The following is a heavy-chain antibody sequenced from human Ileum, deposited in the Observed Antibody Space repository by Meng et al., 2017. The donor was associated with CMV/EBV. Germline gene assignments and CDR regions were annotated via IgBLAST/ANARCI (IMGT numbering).Heavy chain of an antibody. V-gene: IGHV3-7*01. CDR3: ARVTWGESGFF. Sequence: GESLKISCAASGFTFSTYYMSWVRQAPGKGLEWVANVSQDGSESYFVDSVKGRFTISADSSTNSIFLQMNSLRAEDTAVYYCARVTWGESGFFWGQGTLVTVSS. J-gene: IGHJ4*02. CDR1: GFTFSTYY. D-gene: IGHD3-16*01. CDR2: VSQDGSES.